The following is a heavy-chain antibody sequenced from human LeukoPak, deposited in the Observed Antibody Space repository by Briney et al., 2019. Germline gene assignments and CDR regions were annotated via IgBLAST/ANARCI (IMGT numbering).Heavy chain of an antibody. D-gene: IGHD1-1*01. CDR2: INQVGSQT. J-gene: IGHJ4*02. V-gene: IGHV3-7*01. Sequence: GGFLRLSCAASGFTFSSYWMSWVRQTPGEGLEYLANINQVGSQTYYMDSVKGRFTISRDNAKNSLYLQMNSLRAEDTAVYYCATNSGKRFDYWGQGTLVTVSS. CDR1: GFTFSSYW. CDR3: ATNSGKRFDY.